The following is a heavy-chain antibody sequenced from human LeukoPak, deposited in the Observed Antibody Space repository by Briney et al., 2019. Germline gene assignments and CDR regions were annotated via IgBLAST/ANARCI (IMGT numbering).Heavy chain of an antibody. D-gene: IGHD2-21*02. CDR1: GGSVSSSSYY. V-gene: IGHV4-39*01. CDR3: ARSHIVAVTGFAFDI. J-gene: IGHJ3*02. CDR2: IYYSGNT. Sequence: SETLSLTCTVSGGSVSSSSYYWGWIRQSPGKGLEWIGSIYYSGNTYYNPSLNSRVTITVDTSKNQFSLQLSSVTAADTTVYYCARSHIVAVTGFAFDIWGQGTLVTVSS.